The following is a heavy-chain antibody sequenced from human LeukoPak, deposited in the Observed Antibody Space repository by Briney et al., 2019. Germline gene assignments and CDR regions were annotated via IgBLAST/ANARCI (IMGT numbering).Heavy chain of an antibody. CDR3: ARSGSFSDWFDP. V-gene: IGHV4-4*07. CDR2: IYTSGST. CDR1: GGSISSYY. Sequence: TETLSLTCTVSGGSISSYYWSWIRQPAGKGLEWIGRIYTSGSTNYNPSLKSRVTMSVDTSKNQFSLKLSSVTAADTAVYYCARSGSFSDWFDPWGQGTLVTVSS. D-gene: IGHD1-26*01. J-gene: IGHJ5*02.